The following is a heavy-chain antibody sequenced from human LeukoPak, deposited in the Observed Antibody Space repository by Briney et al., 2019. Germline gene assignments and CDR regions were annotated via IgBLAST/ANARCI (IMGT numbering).Heavy chain of an antibody. V-gene: IGHV1-2*02. D-gene: IGHD3-16*01. CDR2: INPYSGDT. J-gene: IGHJ5*02. Sequence: ASVKVSCKASGYTFTGYYIHWVRQAPGQGLEWMAWINPYSGDTDYAEKFQGRVTTTRDTSINTAYMELNSLTSDDTAVYYFTGVNTGGVWFDPWGQGTLVTVSS. CDR1: GYTFTGYY. CDR3: TGVNTGGVWFDP.